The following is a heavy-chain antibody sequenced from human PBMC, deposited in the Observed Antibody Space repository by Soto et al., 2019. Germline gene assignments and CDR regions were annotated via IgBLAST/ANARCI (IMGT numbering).Heavy chain of an antibody. Sequence: PGGSLRLSCAASRFIFSDYYMSWIRQAPGKELEWVAYISSTGRTIYYADSVRGRFTISRDDAKNSLYLQMNSLRAEDTAVYYCASSYGGNAHFAFDFWGQGTMVTVSS. J-gene: IGHJ3*01. CDR3: ASSYGGNAHFAFDF. CDR1: RFIFSDYY. D-gene: IGHD4-17*01. V-gene: IGHV3-11*01. CDR2: ISSTGRTI.